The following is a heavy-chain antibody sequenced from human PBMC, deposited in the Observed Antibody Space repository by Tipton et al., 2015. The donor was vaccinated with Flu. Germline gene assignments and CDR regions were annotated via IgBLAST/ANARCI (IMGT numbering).Heavy chain of an antibody. CDR3: ARGLPSSGFKGLPYYGIGV. D-gene: IGHD6-19*01. V-gene: IGHV4-38-2*02. CDR2: IYHTEST. CDR1: DYSISSGYY. J-gene: IGHJ6*02. Sequence: PGLVKPSETLSLICTVSDYSISSGYYWGWIRQPPGKGLEWIGQIYHTESTTYNPSLKSRVTISVDKSKNHFSLTLTSVTAADTAVYYCARGLPSSGFKGLPYYGIGVWGQGTTVTVSS.